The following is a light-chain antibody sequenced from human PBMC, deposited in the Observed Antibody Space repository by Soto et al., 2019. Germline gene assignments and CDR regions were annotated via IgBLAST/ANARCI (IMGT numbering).Light chain of an antibody. V-gene: IGKV3-20*01. Sequence: ENVLTQSPGTLSLSPGERATLSCRASQSVTSTYLAWYQQKPGQAPRLLIYGASTRATGIPDRFSGSGSGTDFTLTISRLEPEDIAVYYCQQYGSSPWTFGQGTKVEIK. CDR1: QSVTSTY. J-gene: IGKJ1*01. CDR3: QQYGSSPWT. CDR2: GAS.